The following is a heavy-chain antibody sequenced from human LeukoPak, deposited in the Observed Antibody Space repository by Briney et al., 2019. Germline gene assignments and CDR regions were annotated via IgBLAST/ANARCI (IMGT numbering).Heavy chain of an antibody. Sequence: GTLRLSCAHSGFSVRDSWMSWVRRAPGKGLEWVTYIKQDGGEKYYVDSVKGRFTIYRDNAKNSVYLQMDSLRAEDTAVYHCTKAPNRYYFDYWGLGTLVTVS. J-gene: IGHJ4*02. CDR2: IKQDGGEK. CDR1: GFSVRDSW. CDR3: TKAPNRYYFDY. D-gene: IGHD1-14*01. V-gene: IGHV3-7*05.